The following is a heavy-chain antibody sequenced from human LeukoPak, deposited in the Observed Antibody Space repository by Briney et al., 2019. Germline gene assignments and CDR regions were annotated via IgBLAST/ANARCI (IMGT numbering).Heavy chain of an antibody. V-gene: IGHV4-4*07. J-gene: IGHJ3*02. CDR2: LYTSGST. D-gene: IGHD3-10*01. CDR3: ASSFPLWFGEEGGAFDI. CDR1: GGPISRYY. Sequence: SETLSLTCTLSGGPISRYYWCWIREPAGKGLEWIGRLYTSGSTNYNPSLKSRVTMSVDTSKNQFSLKLSSVTAADTAVYSCASSFPLWFGEEGGAFDIWGEGTMVTVSS.